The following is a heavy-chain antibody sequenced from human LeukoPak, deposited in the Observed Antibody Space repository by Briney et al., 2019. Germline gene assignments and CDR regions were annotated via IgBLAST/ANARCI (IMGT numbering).Heavy chain of an antibody. CDR3: ARDFDYYDSSGYYDY. D-gene: IGHD3-22*01. Sequence: PGGSLRLSCAASGFTFSSYWMSWVRQAPGKGLEWVANIKQDGSEKYYVDSVKGRFTISRDNAKNSLYLQMYSLRAEDTAVYYSARDFDYYDSSGYYDYWGQGTLVTVSS. CDR1: GFTFSSYW. CDR2: IKQDGSEK. J-gene: IGHJ4*02. V-gene: IGHV3-7*01.